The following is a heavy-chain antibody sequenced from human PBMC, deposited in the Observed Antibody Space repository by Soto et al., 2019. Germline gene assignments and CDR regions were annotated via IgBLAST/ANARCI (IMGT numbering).Heavy chain of an antibody. J-gene: IGHJ5*02. D-gene: IGHD5-12*01. V-gene: IGHV4-30-2*01. CDR3: VGSIGAFWFDP. CDR2: IYHSGST. Sequence: SETLSLTCAFSGCSISSGGYSWSWIRQPPGKGLAWIGYIYHSGSTYYNPSLKSRVTISVDRSKNQFSLKLSSVTAADTAVYYCVGSIGAFWFDPWGQGTLVTVSS. CDR1: GCSISSGGYS.